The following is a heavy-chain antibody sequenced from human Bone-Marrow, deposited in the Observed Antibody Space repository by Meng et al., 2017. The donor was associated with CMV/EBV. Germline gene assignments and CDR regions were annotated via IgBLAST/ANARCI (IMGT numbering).Heavy chain of an antibody. J-gene: IGHJ4*02. CDR3: ASGWGLRVDY. CDR2: ISYYGSNK. CDR1: GFTFSSYA. D-gene: IGHD2-21*02. Sequence: GGSLSLSCAASGFTFSSYAMHWVRQAPGKGLERVAVISYYGSNKYYADSMKGRFTISRDKSKNTLYLQMNSLRAEDTAVYYCASGWGLRVDYWGQGTLVTVSS. V-gene: IGHV3-30-3*01.